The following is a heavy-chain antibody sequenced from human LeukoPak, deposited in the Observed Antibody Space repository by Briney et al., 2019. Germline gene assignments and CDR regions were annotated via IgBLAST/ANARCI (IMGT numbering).Heavy chain of an antibody. CDR2: ISSSSSTI. J-gene: IGHJ3*02. CDR1: GFTLSTYT. D-gene: IGHD6-6*01. V-gene: IGHV3-48*02. CDR3: AREYSSSSGRAFDI. Sequence: GGSLRLSCAASGFTLSTYTMNWVRQALGKGLQWFSYISSSSSTIYYADSVKGRFTISRDNAKNSLYLQMNSLRDEDTAVYYCAREYSSSSGRAFDIWGQGTMVTVSS.